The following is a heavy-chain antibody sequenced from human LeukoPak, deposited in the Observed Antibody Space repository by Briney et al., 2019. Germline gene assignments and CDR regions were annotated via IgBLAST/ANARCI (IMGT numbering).Heavy chain of an antibody. CDR2: IYYSGST. D-gene: IGHD2-15*01. Sequence: SETLSLTCTVSGGSISSYYRSWIRQPPGKGLEWIGYIYYSGSTNYNPSLKSRVTISVDTSKNQFSLKLSSVTAADTAVYYCARGLAVTDYWGQGTLVTVSS. CDR3: ARGLAVTDY. CDR1: GGSISSYY. J-gene: IGHJ4*02. V-gene: IGHV4-59*01.